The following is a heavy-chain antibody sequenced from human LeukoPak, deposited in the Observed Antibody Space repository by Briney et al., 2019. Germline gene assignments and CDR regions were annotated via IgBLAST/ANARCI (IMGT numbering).Heavy chain of an antibody. J-gene: IGHJ4*02. D-gene: IGHD3-22*01. Sequence: GGSLRLSCAASGFTFDDYGMRWVRQAPGKGLEWVSGINWNGGSTGYADSVKGRFTISRDNAKNSLYLQMNRLRAEDTALYYCARDYYDSSGYYPFDYWGQGTLVTVSS. V-gene: IGHV3-20*04. CDR2: INWNGGST. CDR3: ARDYYDSSGYYPFDY. CDR1: GFTFDDYG.